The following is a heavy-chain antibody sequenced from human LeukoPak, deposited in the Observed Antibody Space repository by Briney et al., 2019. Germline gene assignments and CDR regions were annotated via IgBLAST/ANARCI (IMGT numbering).Heavy chain of an antibody. CDR3: AGYGSGSLDAFDI. D-gene: IGHD3-10*01. V-gene: IGHV4-34*01. Sequence: PSETLSLTCAVYGGSFSGYYWSWIRQPPGKGLEWIGSIYYSGSTYYNPSLKSRVTISVDTSKNQFSLKLSSVTAADTAVYYCAGYGSGSLDAFDIWGQGTMVTVSS. CDR1: GGSFSGYY. CDR2: IYYSGST. J-gene: IGHJ3*02.